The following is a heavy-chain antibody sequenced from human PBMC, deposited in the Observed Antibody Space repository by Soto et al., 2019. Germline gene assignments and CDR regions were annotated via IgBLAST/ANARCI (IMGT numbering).Heavy chain of an antibody. D-gene: IGHD2-15*01. V-gene: IGHV1-18*01. J-gene: IGHJ5*02. CDR1: GYTFTSYG. CDR2: ISAYNGNT. Sequence: ASVKVSCKASGYTFTSYGISWVRQAPGQGLEWMGWISAYNGNTNYAQKLQSRVTMTTDTSTSTAYMELRSLRSDDTAVYFCARDPRGCSGGSCYLGWFDPWGQGTLVTVSS. CDR3: ARDPRGCSGGSCYLGWFDP.